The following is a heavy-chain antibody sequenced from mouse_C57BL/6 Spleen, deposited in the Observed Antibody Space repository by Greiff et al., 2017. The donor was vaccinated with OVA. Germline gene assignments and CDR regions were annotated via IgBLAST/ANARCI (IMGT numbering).Heavy chain of an antibody. CDR1: GFTFSNYW. J-gene: IGHJ4*01. V-gene: IGHV6-3*01. CDR3: TGRLDDYAMDY. CDR2: IRLKSDNYAT. Sequence: EVKVEESGGGLVQPGGSMKLSCVASGFTFSNYWMNWVRQSPEKGLEWVAQIRLKSDNYATNYAESVKGRFTISRDDSKSSVYLQMNNLRAEDTGIYYCTGRLDDYAMDYWGQGTSVTVSS.